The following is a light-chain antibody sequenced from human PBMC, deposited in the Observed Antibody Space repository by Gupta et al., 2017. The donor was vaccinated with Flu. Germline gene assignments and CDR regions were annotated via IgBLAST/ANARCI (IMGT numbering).Light chain of an antibody. J-gene: IGKJ1*01. CDR3: QQRNNGRT. CDR1: QNIATY. V-gene: IGKV3-11*01. CDR2: EAS. Sequence: EIVLTQSPATLSLSPGERATLSCRASQNIATYLAWYQQRPGQAPRLLMYEASSRATGIPARFSASGSGTDFTLTISSLESEDFAVYYCQQRNNGRTFGQGTKVEIK.